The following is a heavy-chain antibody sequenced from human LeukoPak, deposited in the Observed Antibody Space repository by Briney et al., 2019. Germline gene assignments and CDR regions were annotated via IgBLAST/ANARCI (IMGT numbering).Heavy chain of an antibody. D-gene: IGHD6-6*01. J-gene: IGHJ6*03. Sequence: GGSLRLSCAASGFTFSSYGMHSVRQHPGKGRGWVAFIRHGGSINCYADYVKGQFTISRDNSKKTLYMQMNSLRADDTAVYYCARDQDSTSSDYYFYYIDVWGKGTTVTVSS. CDR3: ARDQDSTSSDYYFYYIDV. CDR1: GFTFSSYG. CDR2: IRHGGSIN. V-gene: IGHV3-30*02.